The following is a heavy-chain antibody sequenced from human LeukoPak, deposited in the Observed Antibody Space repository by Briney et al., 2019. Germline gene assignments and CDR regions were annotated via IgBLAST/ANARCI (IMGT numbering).Heavy chain of an antibody. D-gene: IGHD1-26*01. J-gene: IGHJ4*02. V-gene: IGHV4-61*02. CDR3: ARDGVGVGADFN. CDR1: GGSISSGSYY. CDR2: IYSSGST. Sequence: PSETLSLTCTVSGGSISSGSYYWSWIRQPAGKGLEWIGRIYSSGSTNYNPSLKSRVTISVDTSKNQFSLKLSSVTAAATAVYYCARDGVGVGADFNWGQGTLVTVSS.